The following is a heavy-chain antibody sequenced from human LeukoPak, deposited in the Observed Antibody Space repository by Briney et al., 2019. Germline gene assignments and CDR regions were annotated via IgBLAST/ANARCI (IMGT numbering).Heavy chain of an antibody. CDR1: GFIFDDFT. J-gene: IGHJ4*02. CDR3: AKGDVDSPMNFYH. Sequence: GGSLRLSCAASGFIFDDFTIHWVRQVPGKGLEWVSLINWDGGSTYYADSVKGRFTISRDNSKNSLYLQMDSLTTEDTAFYYCAKGDVDSPMNFYHWGQGTLVTVSS. D-gene: IGHD5-12*01. CDR2: INWDGGST. V-gene: IGHV3-43*01.